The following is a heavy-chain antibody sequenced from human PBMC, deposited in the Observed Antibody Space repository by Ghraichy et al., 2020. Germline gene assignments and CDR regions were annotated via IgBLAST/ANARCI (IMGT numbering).Heavy chain of an antibody. J-gene: IGHJ5*02. Sequence: ASVKVSCKVSGYTLTELSMHWVRQAPGKGLEWMGGFDPEDGETIYAQKFQGRVTMTEDTSTDTAYMELSSLRSEDTAVYYCATKGACTGGVCFNHNWFDPWGQGTLVTVSS. CDR2: FDPEDGET. CDR1: GYTLTELS. V-gene: IGHV1-24*01. CDR3: ATKGACTGGVCFNHNWFDP. D-gene: IGHD2-8*02.